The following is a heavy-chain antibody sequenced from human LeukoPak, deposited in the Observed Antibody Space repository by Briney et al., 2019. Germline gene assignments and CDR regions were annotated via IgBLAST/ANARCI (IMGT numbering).Heavy chain of an antibody. CDR1: GYTFTGYY. Sequence: ASVKVSCKASGYTFTGYYMHWVRQAPGQGLEWMGGINPNSGGTNYAQKFQGRVTMTRDTSISTAYMELSRLRSDDTAVYYCAFLTVLMVYAEGNWFDPWGQGTLVTVSS. V-gene: IGHV1-2*02. CDR2: INPNSGGT. CDR3: AFLTVLMVYAEGNWFDP. D-gene: IGHD2-8*01. J-gene: IGHJ5*02.